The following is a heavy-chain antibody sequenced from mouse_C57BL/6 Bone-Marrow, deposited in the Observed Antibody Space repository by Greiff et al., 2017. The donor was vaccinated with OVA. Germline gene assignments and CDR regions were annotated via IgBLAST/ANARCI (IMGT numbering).Heavy chain of an antibody. D-gene: IGHD1-1*01. CDR1: GYTFTSYW. J-gene: IGHJ2*01. CDR3: ERGNYYGRDY. V-gene: IGHV1-69*01. CDR2: IDPSDSYT. Sequence: QVQLQQSGAELVMPGASVKLSCKASGYTFTSYWMHWVKQRPGQGLEWIGEIDPSDSYTNYNQKFKGKSTLTVDKSSSTAYMQLSSLTSEDSAVYYCERGNYYGRDYWGQGTTLTVSS.